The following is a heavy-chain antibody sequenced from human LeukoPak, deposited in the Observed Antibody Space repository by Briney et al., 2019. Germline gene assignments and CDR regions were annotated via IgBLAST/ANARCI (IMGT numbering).Heavy chain of an antibody. V-gene: IGHV3-23*01. D-gene: IGHD2-15*01. J-gene: IGHJ4*02. CDR1: GFSFSSYA. CDR2: ISGSGGST. CDR3: LGYCSGGNCYSGGY. Sequence: GGSLRLSCAASGFSFSSYAMGWVRPAPGKGLEWVSAISGSGGSTYYADSVKGQVTISRDNSKNTQSLQMNSLRAEDTAVYYCLGYCSGGNCYSGGYWGQGTLVTVSS.